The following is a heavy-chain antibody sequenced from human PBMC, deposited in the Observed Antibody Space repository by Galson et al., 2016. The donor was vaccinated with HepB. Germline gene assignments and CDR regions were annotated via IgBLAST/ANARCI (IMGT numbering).Heavy chain of an antibody. D-gene: IGHD6-19*01. Sequence: SVKVSCKASGYSFSTYGISWVRQTPGQGLEWMGWISTNSGNTKYSQILQDRVTLTRDTSTRTAYMELRSLRSDDTAIYYCARDRGWNLDFWGQGTLVTVSS. J-gene: IGHJ4*02. CDR3: ARDRGWNLDF. CDR2: ISTNSGNT. CDR1: GYSFSTYG. V-gene: IGHV1-18*04.